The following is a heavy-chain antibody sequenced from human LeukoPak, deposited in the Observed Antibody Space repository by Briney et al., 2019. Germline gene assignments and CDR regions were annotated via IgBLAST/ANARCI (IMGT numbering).Heavy chain of an antibody. D-gene: IGHD2-21*02. CDR3: ASRNQYCGGDCFWAFDI. J-gene: IGHJ3*02. CDR1: GFTFSRYS. V-gene: IGHV3-21*01. CDR2: ISSSGSYI. Sequence: GGSLRLSCGASGFTFSRYSMNWVRQAPGKGLEWVSSISSSGSYIYYADSVKGRFTISRDNAKNSLYLQMNSLRAEDTAVYYCASRNQYCGGDCFWAFDIWGRGTMVTVSS.